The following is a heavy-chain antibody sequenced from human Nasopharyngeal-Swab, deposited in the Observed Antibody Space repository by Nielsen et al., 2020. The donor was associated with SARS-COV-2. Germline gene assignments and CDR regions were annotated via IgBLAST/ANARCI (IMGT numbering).Heavy chain of an antibody. CDR2: ISTSGATI. Sequence: GESLKISCAASGFTFDNYEMNWVRQAPGKGLEWVSYISTSGATIHYADSVRGRFTISRDNAKKSLYLQMNSLRAEDTAVYYCARERRAYSSGDGYYYYGMDVWGQGTTVTVSS. V-gene: IGHV3-48*03. J-gene: IGHJ6*02. CDR1: GFTFDNYE. D-gene: IGHD6-19*01. CDR3: ARERRAYSSGDGYYYYGMDV.